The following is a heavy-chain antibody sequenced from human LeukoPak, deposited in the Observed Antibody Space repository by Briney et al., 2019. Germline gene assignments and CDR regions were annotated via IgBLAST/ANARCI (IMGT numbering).Heavy chain of an antibody. J-gene: IGHJ4*02. CDR2: IYPGDSDT. CDR3: ARRSPGVVANYEGVEFDY. Sequence: GESLKISCKGSGYSFTSYWIGWVRQMPGKGLERMGIIYPGDSDTRYSPSFQGQVTISADKSISTAYLQWSSLKASDTAMYYCARRSPGVVANYEGVEFDYWGQGTLVTVSS. V-gene: IGHV5-51*01. D-gene: IGHD3-3*01. CDR1: GYSFTSYW.